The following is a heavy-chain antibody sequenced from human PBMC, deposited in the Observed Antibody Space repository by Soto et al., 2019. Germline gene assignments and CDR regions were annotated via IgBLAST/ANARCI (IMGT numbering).Heavy chain of an antibody. CDR2: IYYTGST. CDR1: GGSISGYY. V-gene: IGHV4-59*01. CDR3: ARESMSYFYAMDV. J-gene: IGHJ6*02. D-gene: IGHD3-22*01. Sequence: PSETLSLTCTVSGGSISGYYWSWIRQPPGKGLEWIGYIYYTGSTNYNPSLKSRVTISVDTSKNQFSLKLRSVTAADTAVYYCARESMSYFYAMDVWGLGSTVTVSS.